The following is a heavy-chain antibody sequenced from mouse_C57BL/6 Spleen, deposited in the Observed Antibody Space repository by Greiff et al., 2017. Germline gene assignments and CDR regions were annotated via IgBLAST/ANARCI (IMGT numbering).Heavy chain of an antibody. CDR1: GYTFTDYY. CDR2: IFPGSGST. D-gene: IGHD1-1*01. CDR3: ARGHGSSLGGDYFDY. J-gene: IGHJ2*01. V-gene: IGHV1-75*01. Sequence: QVQLQQSGPELVKPGASVKISCKASGYTFTDYYINWVKQRPGQGLEWIGWIFPGSGSTSYNEKFKGKATLTVDKSSSTAYMLLSSLTSEDSAVYFCARGHGSSLGGDYFDYWGQGTTLTVSS.